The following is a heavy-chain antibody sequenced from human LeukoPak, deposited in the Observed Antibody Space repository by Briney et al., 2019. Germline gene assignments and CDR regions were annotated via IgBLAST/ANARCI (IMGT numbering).Heavy chain of an antibody. D-gene: IGHD6-6*01. CDR2: IKQDGSEK. J-gene: IGHJ6*02. CDR1: GFTFSSYW. Sequence: GGSLRLSCAASGFTFSSYWMSWVRQAPGKGLEWVANIKQDGSEKYYADSVKGRFTISRDNSKNTLYLQMNSLRAEDTAVYYCASIEYSSSSYYYYGMDVWGQGTTVTVSS. V-gene: IGHV3-7*01. CDR3: ASIEYSSSSYYYYGMDV.